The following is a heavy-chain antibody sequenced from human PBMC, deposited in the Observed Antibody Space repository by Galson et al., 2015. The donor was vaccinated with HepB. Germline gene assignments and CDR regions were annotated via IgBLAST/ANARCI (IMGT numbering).Heavy chain of an antibody. CDR2: IIPIFGTA. Sequence: SVKVSCKASGGTFSSYAISWVRQAPGQGLEWMGGIIPIFGTANYAQKFQGRVTITADESTSAAYMELSSLRSEDTAVYYCAREERVADFWSGYPWFDPWGQGTLVTVSS. J-gene: IGHJ5*02. D-gene: IGHD3-3*01. CDR3: AREERVADFWSGYPWFDP. CDR1: GGTFSSYA. V-gene: IGHV1-69*13.